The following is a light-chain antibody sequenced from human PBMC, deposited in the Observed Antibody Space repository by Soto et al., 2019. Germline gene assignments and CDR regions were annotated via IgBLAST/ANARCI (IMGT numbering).Light chain of an antibody. CDR2: EVS. Sequence: QSALTQPASVSGSPGQSITISCSGTSSDIGAYDLVSWYQQHPGKAPELLIFEVSSRPSGISDRFSGSKSGNTASLTISGLQAEDEADYYCSSYSISDTPYVFGGGTKVTVL. CDR1: SSDIGAYDL. J-gene: IGLJ1*01. V-gene: IGLV2-14*01. CDR3: SSYSISDTPYV.